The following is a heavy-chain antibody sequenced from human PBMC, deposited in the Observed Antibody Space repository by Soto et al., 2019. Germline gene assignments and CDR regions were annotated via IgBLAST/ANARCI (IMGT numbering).Heavy chain of an antibody. J-gene: IGHJ5*02. CDR2: VENSGST. Sequence: NPSETMFLTCSVSGGSVSSESYYWSWIRQTPGKGLEWIGNVENSGSTKYNPSLKSRVTISVDTSKNQFSLKLSSVTGADTAVYYCARERGDSHWIDPWGQGTLVTVSS. CDR1: GGSVSSESYY. CDR3: ARERGDSHWIDP. D-gene: IGHD2-21*01. V-gene: IGHV4-61*01.